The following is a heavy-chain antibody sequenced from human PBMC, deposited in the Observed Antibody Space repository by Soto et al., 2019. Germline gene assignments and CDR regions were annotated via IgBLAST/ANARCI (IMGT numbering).Heavy chain of an antibody. V-gene: IGHV1-8*01. Sequence: QVQLVQSGAEVKKPGASVKVPCKASGYTFTSYDINWVRQATGQGLEWMGWMNPNSGNTGYAQKFQGRVTMTRNTSISTAYMELSSLRSEDTAVYYCARDYSSGWYYYYGMDVWGQGTTVTVSS. CDR2: MNPNSGNT. CDR1: GYTFTSYD. CDR3: ARDYSSGWYYYYGMDV. J-gene: IGHJ6*02. D-gene: IGHD6-19*01.